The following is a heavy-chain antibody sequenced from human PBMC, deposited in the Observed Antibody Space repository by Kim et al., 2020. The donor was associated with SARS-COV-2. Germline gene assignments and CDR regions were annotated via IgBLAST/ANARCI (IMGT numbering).Heavy chain of an antibody. CDR3: AKGPNIIAAGAY. J-gene: IGHJ4*02. D-gene: IGHD6-13*01. V-gene: IGHV3-48*03. Sequence: YVDSVKGRFSISSDNAENSLYLQMRSVRVECTAIYYCAKGPNIIAAGAYWGQGTLVTVSS.